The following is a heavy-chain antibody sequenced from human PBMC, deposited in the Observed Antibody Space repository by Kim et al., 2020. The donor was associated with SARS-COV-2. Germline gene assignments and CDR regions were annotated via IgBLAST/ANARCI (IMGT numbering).Heavy chain of an antibody. D-gene: IGHD3-22*01. Sequence: GGSLRLSCAASGLTFSNAWMTWVRHAPGKGLEWVARIKSKGSGGTTDYAAPVQCSFTISSDDSTITLYLHIRSLQNEAIDVYSCVHDPVVSGNVFD. CDR3: VHDPVVSGNVFD. CDR1: GLTFSNAW. V-gene: IGHV3-15*01. J-gene: IGHJ3*01. CDR2: IKSKGSGGTT.